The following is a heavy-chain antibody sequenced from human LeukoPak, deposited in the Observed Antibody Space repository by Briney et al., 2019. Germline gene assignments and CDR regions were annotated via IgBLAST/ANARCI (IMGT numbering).Heavy chain of an antibody. CDR2: ISGSGGST. V-gene: IGHV3-23*01. CDR1: GFTFSSYA. D-gene: IGHD3-3*01. Sequence: PGGSLRLSCAASGFTFSSYAMSWVRQAPGKGLEWVSAISGSGGSTYYADSVKGRFTISRDNSKNTLYLQMNSLRAEDTAVYYCAKDRQVRFLEWFNFDYWGQGTLVTVSS. CDR3: AKDRQVRFLEWFNFDY. J-gene: IGHJ4*02.